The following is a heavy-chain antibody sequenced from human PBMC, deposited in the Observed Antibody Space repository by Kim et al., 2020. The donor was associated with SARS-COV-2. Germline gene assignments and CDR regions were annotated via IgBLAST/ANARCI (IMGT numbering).Heavy chain of an antibody. D-gene: IGHD2-15*01. CDR3: ARLGYCSGGSCFSGFDP. CDR1: GYSFTSYW. J-gene: IGHJ5*02. CDR2: IDPSDSYT. V-gene: IGHV5-10-1*01. Sequence: GESLKISCKGSGYSFTSYWISWVRQMPGKGLEWMGRIDPSDSYTNYSPSFQGHVTIPADKSISTAYLQWSSLKASDTAMYYCARLGYCSGGSCFSGFDPWGQGTLVTVSS.